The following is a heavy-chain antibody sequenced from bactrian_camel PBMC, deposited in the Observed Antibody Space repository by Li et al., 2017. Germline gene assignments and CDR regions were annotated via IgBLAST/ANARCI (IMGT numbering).Heavy chain of an antibody. CDR1: GYIFSGKC. D-gene: IGHD6*01. J-gene: IGHJ4*01. CDR2: ISRIGSS. Sequence: VQLVESGGGSVQVGGSLRLTCKASGYIFSGKCAGWFRQAPGKEREGVAAISRIGSSIYADSVLGRFTVSKDNAKNTLYLQMNSLRPEDTATYYCAVQRVATTIPCERGGWFFGRLHGTGQGTQVTVS. V-gene: IGHV3S53*01.